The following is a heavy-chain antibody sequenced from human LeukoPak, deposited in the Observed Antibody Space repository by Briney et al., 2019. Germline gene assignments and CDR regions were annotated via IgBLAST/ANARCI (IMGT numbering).Heavy chain of an antibody. CDR3: AREQSAATSY. CDR2: INRDGSTT. D-gene: IGHD2-15*01. CDR1: GFTFSSDW. V-gene: IGHV3-74*01. Sequence: GGSLRLSCAASGFTFSSDWMHWVRHAPRKGLVWLSRINRDGSTTRYADSVKGRFTIARDNAKNTLYLEMNSLRAEDTAVYYCAREQSAATSYWGQGTLVTVSS. J-gene: IGHJ4*02.